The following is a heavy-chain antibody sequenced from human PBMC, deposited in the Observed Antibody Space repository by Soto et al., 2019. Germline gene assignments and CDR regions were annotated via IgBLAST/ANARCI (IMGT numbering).Heavy chain of an antibody. D-gene: IGHD6-13*01. J-gene: IGHJ4*02. CDR1: GFTFSSYS. Sequence: WGSLRLSCAASGFTFSSYSINFFRQAPWKGLEWVSSISSSSSYIYYADSVKGRFTISRDNAKNSLYLQMNSLRAEDTAVYYCARSSWTSFDYWGQGTLVTVSS. CDR2: ISSSSSYI. V-gene: IGHV3-21*01. CDR3: ARSSWTSFDY.